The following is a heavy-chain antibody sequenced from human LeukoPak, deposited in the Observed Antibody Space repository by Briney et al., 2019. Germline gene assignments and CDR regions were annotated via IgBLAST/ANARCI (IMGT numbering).Heavy chain of an antibody. V-gene: IGHV5-51*01. Sequence: PGESLKISCKGSGYSFSTYWIGWVRQMPGKGLEWMGIIYPGDSDTRYSPSFQGQVTMSVDKSISTAYLQWSSLQASDTAIYYCVRQYYHGSRSYYTIDYWGQGTLVTVSS. J-gene: IGHJ4*02. CDR2: IYPGDSDT. CDR1: GYSFSTYW. D-gene: IGHD3-10*01. CDR3: VRQYYHGSRSYYTIDY.